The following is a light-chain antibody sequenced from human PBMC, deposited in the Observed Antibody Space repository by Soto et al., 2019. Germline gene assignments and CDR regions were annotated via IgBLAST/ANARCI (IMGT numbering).Light chain of an antibody. CDR3: SSYTSSSTLV. CDR1: SSDVGGYNF. Sequence: QSVLTQPASVSGSPGQSITISCTGTSSDVGGYNFVAWYQQHPGKAPKIMIYDVTNRPSGVSNRFSGSKSGNTASLTISGLQAEDEADYYCSSYTSSSTLVFGPGTKLTVL. CDR2: DVT. J-gene: IGLJ1*01. V-gene: IGLV2-14*01.